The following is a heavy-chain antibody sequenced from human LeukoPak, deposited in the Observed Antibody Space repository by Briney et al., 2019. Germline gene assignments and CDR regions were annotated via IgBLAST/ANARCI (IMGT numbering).Heavy chain of an antibody. Sequence: GGSLRLSCAASGFTFSSYAMSWVRQAPGKGLEWVSAISGSGGSTYYADSVKGRFTISRDNSKNTLYLQMNSLRAEGTAVYYCAKFNGVYSSSWYMGFDYWGQGTLVTVSS. V-gene: IGHV3-23*01. CDR2: ISGSGGST. J-gene: IGHJ4*02. D-gene: IGHD6-13*01. CDR1: GFTFSSYA. CDR3: AKFNGVYSSSWYMGFDY.